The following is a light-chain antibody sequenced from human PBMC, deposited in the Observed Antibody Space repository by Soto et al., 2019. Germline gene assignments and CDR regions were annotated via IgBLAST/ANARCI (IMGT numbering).Light chain of an antibody. Sequence: EVVLTQFPGTLSLSPGDRATLSCRASEVLSNNHLAWYQHKSGQSPRLLLQSPFSRAPGIPARFSGGRSGTDFILTISRLEPEDFAVYYCQYYDRSFQTFAPGTKVD. V-gene: IGKV3-20*01. CDR2: SPF. J-gene: IGKJ3*01. CDR3: QYYDRSFQT. CDR1: EVLSNNH.